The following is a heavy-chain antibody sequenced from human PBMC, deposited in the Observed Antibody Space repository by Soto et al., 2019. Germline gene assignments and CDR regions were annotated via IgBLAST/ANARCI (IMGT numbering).Heavy chain of an antibody. CDR2: ITVYNGNT. J-gene: IGHJ4*02. CDR1: GYIFNSYG. V-gene: IGHV1-18*01. Sequence: ASVKVSCKASGYIFNSYGISWVRQAPGQGLEWMGWITVYNGNTYYAQKFQGRVTMTTDTSTSTAYMELRSLRSDDTAVYYCARDAKTYYDILTAYYKKGHGIDYWGQGTLVTVSS. CDR3: ARDAKTYYDILTAYYKKGHGIDY. D-gene: IGHD3-9*01.